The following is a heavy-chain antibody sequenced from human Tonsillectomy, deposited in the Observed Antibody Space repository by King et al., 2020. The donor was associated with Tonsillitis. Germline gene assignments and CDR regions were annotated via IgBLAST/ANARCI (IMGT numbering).Heavy chain of an antibody. CDR2: IKSKTSGGTT. CDR1: GFTFNYAW. J-gene: IGHJ6*02. CDR3: TWDTDYFYNMDV. V-gene: IGHV3-15*01. Sequence: VQLVESGGGLVKPGGSLRLSCAASGFTFNYAWMTWVRQAPGKGLEWVGRIKSKTSGGTTDYAAPVNGRFTISRDDSKNTLYLHMNSLKTEDTAVYYCTWDTDYFYNMDVWGQGTTVTVSS. D-gene: IGHD1-26*01.